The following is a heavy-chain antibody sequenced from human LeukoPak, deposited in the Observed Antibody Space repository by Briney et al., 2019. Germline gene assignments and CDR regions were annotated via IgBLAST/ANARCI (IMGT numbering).Heavy chain of an antibody. V-gene: IGHV3-48*03. J-gene: IGHJ4*02. Sequence: GGSLRLSCATSGFTFSSYEMNWVRQAPGKGLEWVSYISSSGFTIYYADSVKGRSTISRDNARNSLFLQMNSLRAEDTAVYYCARLGDKDVDIVATIEWGFDYWGQGTLVTVSS. CDR3: ARLGDKDVDIVATIEWGFDY. D-gene: IGHD5-12*01. CDR1: GFTFSSYE. CDR2: ISSSGFTI.